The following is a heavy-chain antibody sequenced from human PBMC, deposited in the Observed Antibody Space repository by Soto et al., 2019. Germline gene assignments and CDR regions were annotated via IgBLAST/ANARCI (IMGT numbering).Heavy chain of an antibody. CDR3: EREAQQWLVGRVFDY. Sequence: GGSLRLSCAASGFTFSSYAMHWVRQAPGKGLEWVAVISYDGSNKYYADSVKGRFTISRDNSKNTLYLQMNSLRAEDTAVYYCEREAQQWLVGRVFDYWGQGTLVTVSS. D-gene: IGHD6-19*01. CDR1: GFTFSSYA. V-gene: IGHV3-30-3*01. CDR2: ISYDGSNK. J-gene: IGHJ4*02.